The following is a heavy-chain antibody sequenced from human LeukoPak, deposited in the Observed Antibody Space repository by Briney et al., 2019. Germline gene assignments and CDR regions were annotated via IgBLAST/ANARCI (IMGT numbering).Heavy chain of an antibody. V-gene: IGHV3-66*01. D-gene: IGHD1-26*01. Sequence: GGSLRLSCAASGFTVSSNYMSWVRQAPGKGLEWVSVIYSGGSTYYADSVKGRFTISRGNSKNTLYLQMNSLRAGDTAVYYCAKEGMIVGATAGYFDYWGQGTLVTVSS. CDR3: AKEGMIVGATAGYFDY. CDR1: GFTVSSNY. CDR2: IYSGGST. J-gene: IGHJ4*02.